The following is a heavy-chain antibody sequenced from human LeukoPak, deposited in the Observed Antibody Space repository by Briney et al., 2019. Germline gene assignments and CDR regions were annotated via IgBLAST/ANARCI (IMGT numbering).Heavy chain of an antibody. CDR2: IKQDGSEK. V-gene: IGHV3-7*01. D-gene: IGHD2-2*01. CDR1: GFTFSSYC. CDR3: ASEKVVPAARGYAFDI. Sequence: GGSLRLSCAASGFTFSSYCMSWVRQAPGKGLEWVANIKQDGSEKYYVDSVKGRFTISRDNAKNSLYLQMNSLRAEDTAVYYCASEKVVPAARGYAFDIWGQGTMVTVSS. J-gene: IGHJ3*02.